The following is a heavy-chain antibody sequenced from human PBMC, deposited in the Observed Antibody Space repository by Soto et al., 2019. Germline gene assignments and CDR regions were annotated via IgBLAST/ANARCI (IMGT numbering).Heavy chain of an antibody. J-gene: IGHJ4*02. Sequence: QVQLVQSGAEVKKPGASVKVSCKASGYTFTSYYMHWVRQAPGQGLEWMGLINPSGGSQSHAQRYQGRATMTRETSTSTAYMELSSLRSEDTAVYYGARSFSATTVTTGIDYWGQRPLVTVSS. CDR1: GYTFTSYY. D-gene: IGHD4-4*01. CDR3: ARSFSATTVTTGIDY. V-gene: IGHV1-46*03. CDR2: INPSGGSQ.